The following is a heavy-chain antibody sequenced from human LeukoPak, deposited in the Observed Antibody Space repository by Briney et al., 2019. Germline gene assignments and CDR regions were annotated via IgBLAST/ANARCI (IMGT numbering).Heavy chain of an antibody. J-gene: IGHJ4*02. Sequence: GASVKVSCKASGYTFTSYGISWVRQAPGQGLEWMGWISAYNGNTNYAQKLQGRVTMTTDTSTSTAYMELRSLRSDDTAVYYCARDQLDYYGSGSPGDYWGQGTLVTVSS. V-gene: IGHV1-18*01. CDR2: ISAYNGNT. D-gene: IGHD3-10*01. CDR3: ARDQLDYYGSGSPGDY. CDR1: GYTFTSYG.